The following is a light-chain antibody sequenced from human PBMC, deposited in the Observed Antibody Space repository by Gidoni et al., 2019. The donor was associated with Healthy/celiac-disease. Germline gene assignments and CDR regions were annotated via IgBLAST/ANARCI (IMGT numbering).Light chain of an antibody. Sequence: QSALTQPASVSGSPGQSLTISCTGTSSDVGGYNYVSWYQQHPGKAPKLMIYEVSNRPSGVSNRFSGSKSGNTASLTISGLQVEDEADYYCSSYTSSSPHVVFGGGTKLTVL. CDR1: SSDVGGYNY. J-gene: IGLJ2*01. CDR3: SSYTSSSPHVV. CDR2: EVS. V-gene: IGLV2-14*01.